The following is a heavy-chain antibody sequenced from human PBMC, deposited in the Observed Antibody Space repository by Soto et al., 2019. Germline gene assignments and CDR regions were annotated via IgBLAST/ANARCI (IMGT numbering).Heavy chain of an antibody. CDR3: VRGTPSQYSSTWLYWHFDL. D-gene: IGHD6-13*01. CDR2: IWNDGSQK. Sequence: SRRLSCDACGLVYSLSSLHRVREASGKGPEWVALIWNDGSQKNYVDSVKGRFTISRDNSKNTLTLQMTSLRADDTAIYFCVRGTPSQYSSTWLYWHFDLWG. CDR1: GLVYSLSS. J-gene: IGHJ2*01. V-gene: IGHV3-33*01.